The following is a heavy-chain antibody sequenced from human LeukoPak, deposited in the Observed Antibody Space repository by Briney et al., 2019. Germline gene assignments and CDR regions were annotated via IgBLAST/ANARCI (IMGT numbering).Heavy chain of an antibody. Sequence: GGSLRLSCAAPGFTFTSYAMHWVRQAPGKGLEWVAVISYDGSNKYYADSVKGRFTISRGNSKNTLYLQMNSLRPEDTAVYSCARDLTSTVYYYYGLDVWGQGTTVTVSS. CDR2: ISYDGSNK. CDR1: GFTFTSYA. CDR3: ARDLTSTVYYYYGLDV. V-gene: IGHV3-30-3*01. J-gene: IGHJ6*02. D-gene: IGHD3-9*01.